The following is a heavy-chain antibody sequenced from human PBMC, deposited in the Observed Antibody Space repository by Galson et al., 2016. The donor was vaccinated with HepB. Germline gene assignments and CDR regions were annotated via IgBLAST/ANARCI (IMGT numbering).Heavy chain of an antibody. V-gene: IGHV4-4*07. J-gene: IGHJ5*02. D-gene: IGHD1-1*01. Sequence: ETLSLTCDVSDESITTHYWSWLRQPAGKGLEWIGRIFSSGGSIYNPSLRSRVTMSVDTSKNQFSLKLKSVTAADTAVYYCAREQLERPSWFDPWGQGTLVIVSS. CDR3: AREQLERPSWFDP. CDR1: DESITTHY. CDR2: IFSSGGS.